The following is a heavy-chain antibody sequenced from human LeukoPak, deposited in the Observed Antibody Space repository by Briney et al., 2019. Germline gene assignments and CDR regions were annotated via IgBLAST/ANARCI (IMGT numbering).Heavy chain of an antibody. J-gene: IGHJ3*02. Sequence: GGSLRLSCVASGFTFSNAWMSWVRQAPGKGLEWVGRIKSKTDGGTTDYAAPVKGRFTISRDDSKNTLYLQMNSLKTEDTAVYYCTTDSSSGWSGGDAFDIWGQGTMVTVSS. CDR2: IKSKTDGGTT. D-gene: IGHD6-19*01. CDR1: GFTFSNAW. V-gene: IGHV3-15*01. CDR3: TTDSSSGWSGGDAFDI.